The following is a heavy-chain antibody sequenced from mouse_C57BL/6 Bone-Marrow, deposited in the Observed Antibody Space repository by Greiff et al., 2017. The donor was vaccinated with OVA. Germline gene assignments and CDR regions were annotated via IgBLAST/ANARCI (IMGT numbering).Heavy chain of an antibody. CDR2: IDPSDSYT. CDR1: GYTFTSYW. J-gene: IGHJ1*03. V-gene: IGHV1-69*01. Sequence: QVQLKQSGAELVMPGASVKLSCKASGYTFTSYWMHWVKQRPGQGLEWIGEIDPSDSYTNYNQKFKGKSTLTVDKSSSTAYMQLSSLTSEDSAVYYCARGGLYYGSSYWYFDVWGTGTTVTVSS. D-gene: IGHD1-1*01. CDR3: ARGGLYYGSSYWYFDV.